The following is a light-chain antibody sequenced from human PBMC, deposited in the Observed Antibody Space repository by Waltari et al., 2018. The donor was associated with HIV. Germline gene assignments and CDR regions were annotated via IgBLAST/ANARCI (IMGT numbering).Light chain of an antibody. V-gene: IGLV2-14*01. CDR3: SSYTSSSTLGV. J-gene: IGLJ3*02. CDR2: EVS. CDR1: SSDVGVYNY. Sequence: QSALTQPASVSGSPGPSITISCTGTSSDVGVYNYVSWSHQSQAKAPKLMIYEVSNRPSGVSNRFSGSKSGNTASLTISGLQAEDEADYYCSSYTSSSTLGVFGGGTKLTVL.